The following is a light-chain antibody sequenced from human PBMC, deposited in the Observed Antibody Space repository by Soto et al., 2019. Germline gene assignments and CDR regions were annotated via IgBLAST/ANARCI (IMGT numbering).Light chain of an antibody. V-gene: IGLV1-40*01. CDR3: QSDDSSLRV. CDR2: GNN. J-gene: IGLJ1*01. Sequence: QSVLTQPPSVSGAPGQRVTVSCTGSRSNIGAGFDVNWYQQLPGTAPKLLIYGNNNRPAGVPDRFSGSKSGTSASLSISGLQAEDEAEYYCQSDDSSLRVFGTGTKLTAL. CDR1: RSNIGAGFD.